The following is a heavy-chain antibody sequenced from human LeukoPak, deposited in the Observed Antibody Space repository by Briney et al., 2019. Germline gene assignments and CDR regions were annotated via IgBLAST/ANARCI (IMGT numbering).Heavy chain of an antibody. D-gene: IGHD4-11*01. Sequence: SETLSLTCTVSGGSISSYYWSWIRQPPGKGLEWVGYIYYSGSANYNPSLKSRVTISVDTSKSQFALKLNSVTAADTAVYYCAKSYFDYSTYYSYYFNLWGQGALVTVSS. V-gene: IGHV4-59*08. J-gene: IGHJ4*02. CDR3: AKSYFDYSTYYSYYFNL. CDR2: IYYSGSA. CDR1: GGSISSYY.